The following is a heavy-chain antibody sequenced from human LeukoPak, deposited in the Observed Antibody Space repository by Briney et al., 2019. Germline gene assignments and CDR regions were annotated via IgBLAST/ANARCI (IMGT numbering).Heavy chain of an antibody. V-gene: IGHV3-21*01. CDR1: GFTFSSYS. J-gene: IGHJ4*02. CDR2: ISSSSSYI. CDR3: AREARKYYYGSGTRAEPYY. Sequence: PGGSLRLSCAASGFTFSSYSMNWVRQAPGKGLEWVSSISSSSSYIHYADSVKGRFTISRDNAKNSLYLQMNSLRAEDTAVYYCAREARKYYYGSGTRAEPYYWGQGTLVTVSS. D-gene: IGHD3-10*01.